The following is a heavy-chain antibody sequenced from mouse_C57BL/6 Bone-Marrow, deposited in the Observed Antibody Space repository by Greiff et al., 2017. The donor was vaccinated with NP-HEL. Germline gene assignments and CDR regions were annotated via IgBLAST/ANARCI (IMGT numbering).Heavy chain of an antibody. Sequence: VQLQQPGAELVKPGASVKLSCKASGYTFTSYWMHWVKQRPGRGLEWIGRIDPNSGGTKYNEKFKSKATLTVDKPSSTAYMQLSSLTSEDSAVYYCARGSRSTMVTTRDMDYWGQGTSVTVSS. J-gene: IGHJ4*01. CDR3: ARGSRSTMVTTRDMDY. CDR1: GYTFTSYW. V-gene: IGHV1-72*01. D-gene: IGHD2-2*01. CDR2: IDPNSGGT.